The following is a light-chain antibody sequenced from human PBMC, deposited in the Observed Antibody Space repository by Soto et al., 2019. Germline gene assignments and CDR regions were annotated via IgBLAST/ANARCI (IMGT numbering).Light chain of an antibody. V-gene: IGKV2-28*01. Sequence: DIVMTQSPLSLPVTPGEPASISCRSSQSLLHSNGYTYLDWYLQKPGQSPQLLIYLGSSRASGVPDRFSGSGSGTYFTLKISRVEAEDVGLYYCMHALQTPLTFGGGTKVEIK. CDR3: MHALQTPLT. CDR2: LGS. J-gene: IGKJ4*01. CDR1: QSLLHSNGYTY.